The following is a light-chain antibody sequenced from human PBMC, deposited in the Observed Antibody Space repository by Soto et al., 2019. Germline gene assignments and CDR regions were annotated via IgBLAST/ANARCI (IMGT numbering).Light chain of an antibody. CDR3: QQRSNWPRT. CDR2: DAS. CDR1: QSVSSY. J-gene: IGKJ1*01. V-gene: IGKV3-11*01. Sequence: EIVLTQSPATLSLSPGERATLSCRASQSVSSYFAWYQQKPCQAPRLLIYDASNRATGIPARFSGSGSGTGFTLTISSLEPEDVAVYYCQQRSNWPRTFGQGTKVEIK.